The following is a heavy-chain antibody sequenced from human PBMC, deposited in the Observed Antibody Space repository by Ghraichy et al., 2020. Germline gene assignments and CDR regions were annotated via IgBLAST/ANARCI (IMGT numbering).Heavy chain of an antibody. CDR1: GGSISSYY. D-gene: IGHD5-18*01. V-gene: IGHV4-59*01. CDR2: IYYSGST. Sequence: SETLSLTCTVSGGSISSYYWSWIRQPPGKGLEWIGYIYYSGSTNYNPSLKSRVTISVDTSKNQFSLKLSSVTAADTAVYYCARGGYSYGYFDYWGQGTLVTVSS. J-gene: IGHJ4*02. CDR3: ARGGYSYGYFDY.